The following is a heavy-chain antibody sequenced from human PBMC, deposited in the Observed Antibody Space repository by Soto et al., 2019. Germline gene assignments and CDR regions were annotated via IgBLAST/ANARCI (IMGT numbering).Heavy chain of an antibody. Sequence: GGSLRLSCAASGFTFSSYAMSWVRQAPGKGLEWVSAISGSGGSTYYADSVKGRFTISRDNSKNTLYLQMNSLRAEDTAVYYCAKDRQKGETDWLFYFTYFDFWGQGTLVTVSS. CDR3: AKDRQKGETDWLFYFTYFDF. CDR1: GFTFSSYA. J-gene: IGHJ4*02. CDR2: ISGSGGST. V-gene: IGHV3-23*01. D-gene: IGHD3-9*01.